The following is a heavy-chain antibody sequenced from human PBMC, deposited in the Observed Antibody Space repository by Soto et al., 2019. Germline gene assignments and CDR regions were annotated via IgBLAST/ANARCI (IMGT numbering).Heavy chain of an antibody. CDR1: GGSISSGGYY. J-gene: IGHJ6*02. CDR2: IYYSGST. CDR3: ARDRGEMATITPYYYYGMDV. V-gene: IGHV4-31*03. D-gene: IGHD5-12*01. Sequence: PSQTLSLTCTVSGGSISSGGYYWSWIRQHPGKGLEWIGYIYYSGSTYYNPSLKSRVTISVDTSKNQFSLKLSSVTAADTAVYYCARDRGEMATITPYYYYGMDVWGQGTTVNVSS.